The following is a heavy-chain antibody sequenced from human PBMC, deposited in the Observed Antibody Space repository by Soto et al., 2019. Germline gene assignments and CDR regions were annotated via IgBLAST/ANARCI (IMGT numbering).Heavy chain of an antibody. Sequence: QVQLQESGPGLVKPSQTLSLTCTVSGGSINSSDYYWTWIRQHPEKGLEWIGYIFYTGSTYYNPSLRSRATISVDTSNNQFSLRLTSLTAADTAVYYCARDRSLDLWSGSWFDPWGQGTLVTVSS. V-gene: IGHV4-31*03. CDR2: IFYTGST. D-gene: IGHD3-3*01. CDR1: GGSINSSDYY. CDR3: ARDRSLDLWSGSWFDP. J-gene: IGHJ5*02.